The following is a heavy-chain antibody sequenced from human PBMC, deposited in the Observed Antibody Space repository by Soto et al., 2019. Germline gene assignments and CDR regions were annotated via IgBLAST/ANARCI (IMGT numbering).Heavy chain of an antibody. CDR3: ARDRESVVRYFDY. CDR2: IKQDGSEK. J-gene: IGHJ4*02. Sequence: EVQLVESGGGLVQPGGSLRLSCAASGFTFSSYWMSWVRQAPGKGLEWVANIKQDGSEKYYVDSVKGRFTISRDNAKNSLYLQMNSLRAEDTAVYYCARDRESVVRYFDYWGQGTLVTVSS. CDR1: GFTFSSYW. D-gene: IGHD2-21*01. V-gene: IGHV3-7*01.